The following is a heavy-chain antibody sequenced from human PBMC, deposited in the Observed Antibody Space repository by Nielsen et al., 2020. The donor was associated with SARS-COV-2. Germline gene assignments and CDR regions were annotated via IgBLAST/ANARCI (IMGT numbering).Heavy chain of an antibody. Sequence: ASVKVSCKASGYTFTSYYMHWVRQAPGQGLEWMGIINPSGGSTSYAQKFQGRVTMTRDTSTSTVYMELSSLRSEDTAVYYCAKQQLNYYGMDVWGQGTTVTVSS. CDR3: AKQQLNYYGMDV. D-gene: IGHD6-13*01. J-gene: IGHJ6*02. CDR2: INPSGGST. CDR1: GYTFTSYY. V-gene: IGHV1-46*01.